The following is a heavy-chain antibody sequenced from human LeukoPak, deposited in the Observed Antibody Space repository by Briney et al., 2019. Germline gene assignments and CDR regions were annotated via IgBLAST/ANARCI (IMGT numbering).Heavy chain of an antibody. J-gene: IGHJ3*01. D-gene: IGHD5-24*01. V-gene: IGHV3-21*04. CDR3: AKDIQLST. Sequence: GGSLRLSCAASGFTFSSYSMNWVRHDPGQGLEWVSSISSSSSYIYYADSVKGRFTISRDNSKNTLSLQMNSLRVEHTAMYFCAKDIQLSTWGLGTMVTVSS. CDR1: GFTFSSYS. CDR2: ISSSSSYI.